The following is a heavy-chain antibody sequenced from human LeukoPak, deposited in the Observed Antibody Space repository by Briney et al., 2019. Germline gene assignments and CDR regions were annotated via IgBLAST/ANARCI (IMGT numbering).Heavy chain of an antibody. V-gene: IGHV1-69*13. CDR1: GGTFSSYA. CDR2: IIPIFGTA. D-gene: IGHD1-26*01. Sequence: SVKVSCKASGGTFSSYAISWVRQAPGQGLEWMGGIIPIFGTANYAQRFQGRVTITADESTSTAYMELSSLRSEDTAVYYCARASGSYYGFDYWGQGTLVTVSS. J-gene: IGHJ4*02. CDR3: ARASGSYYGFDY.